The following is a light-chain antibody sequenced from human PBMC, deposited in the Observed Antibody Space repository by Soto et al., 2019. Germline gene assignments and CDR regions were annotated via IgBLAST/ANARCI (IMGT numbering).Light chain of an antibody. Sequence: MTQSPASVSSTVGDRVTIPCRASQGITSRLAWYQQKPGKAPRLLIYRASNIESGVPYRFSGSGSGTEFTLTISSLEPDDFAPYYCQQYGGYSVAFGQGTRLEI. CDR1: QGITSR. J-gene: IGKJ5*01. CDR3: QQYGGYSVA. CDR2: RAS. V-gene: IGKV1-5*03.